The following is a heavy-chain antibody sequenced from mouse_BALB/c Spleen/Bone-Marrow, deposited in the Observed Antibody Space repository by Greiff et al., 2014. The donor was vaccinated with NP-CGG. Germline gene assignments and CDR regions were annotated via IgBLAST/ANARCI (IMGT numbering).Heavy chain of an antibody. J-gene: IGHJ2*01. D-gene: IGHD2-4*01. CDR3: NARGDYDFDYFDY. V-gene: IGHV14-4*02. CDR1: GFNIKDYY. CDR2: IDPENGDT. Sequence: SGAELVRSGASVKLSCTASGFNIKDYYMHWVKQRPEQGLEWIGWIDPENGDTEYAPKFQGKATMTADTSSNTAYLQLSSLTSEDTAVYYCNARGDYDFDYFDYWGQGTTLTVSP.